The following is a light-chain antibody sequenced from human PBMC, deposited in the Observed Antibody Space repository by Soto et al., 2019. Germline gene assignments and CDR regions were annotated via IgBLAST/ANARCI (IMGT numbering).Light chain of an antibody. CDR2: AAS. J-gene: IGKJ2*01. CDR1: QAISDS. V-gene: IGKV1-9*01. Sequence: IQLTQSPSSLSASVGDRVTITCRASQAISDSLVWYQQNPGQAPKLLIYAASTLQSGVPSRFSGSGSGTDFTLTISSLHPADFATYYWQQFKSYPYTFGQGTKLEI. CDR3: QQFKSYPYT.